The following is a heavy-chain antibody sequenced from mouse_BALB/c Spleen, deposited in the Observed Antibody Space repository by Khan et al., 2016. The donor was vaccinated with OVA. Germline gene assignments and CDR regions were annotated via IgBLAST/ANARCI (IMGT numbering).Heavy chain of an antibody. CDR3: VREGAYNRSDGWFAY. CDR1: GYTFTSYT. D-gene: IGHD2-14*01. CDR2: INPSNDYT. J-gene: IGHJ3*01. Sequence: QVQLKQSRAELARPGASVKMSCKASGYTFTSYTIHWVRQRPGQAPEWIGHINPSNDYTNYNQNFKDKATLIVDKSSTTAYMQLSSLTSEDSAVYYCVREGAYNRSDGWFAYWGQGTLVTVSA. V-gene: IGHV1-4*01.